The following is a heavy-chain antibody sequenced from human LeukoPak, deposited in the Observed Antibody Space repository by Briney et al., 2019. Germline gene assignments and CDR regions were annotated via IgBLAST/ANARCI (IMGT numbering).Heavy chain of an antibody. J-gene: IGHJ4*02. CDR1: GYTFTSYG. V-gene: IGHV1-18*04. D-gene: IGHD2-2*01. CDR2: ISAYNGNT. Sequence: ASVKVSCKASGYTFTSYGISWVRQAPGQGLEWMGWISAYNGNTNYAQKLQGRVTMTTDTPTSTAYMELRSLRSDDTAVYYCARDREGYCSSTSCVNFDYWGQGTLVTVSS. CDR3: ARDREGYCSSTSCVNFDY.